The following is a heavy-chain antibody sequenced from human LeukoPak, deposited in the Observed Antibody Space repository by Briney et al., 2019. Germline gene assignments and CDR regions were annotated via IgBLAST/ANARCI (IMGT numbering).Heavy chain of an antibody. D-gene: IGHD6-13*01. CDR2: TPYSGDT. J-gene: IGHJ4*02. V-gene: IGHV4-39*01. CDR1: GDSISSSNYY. Sequence: SETLSLTCTVSGDSISSSNYYWGWIRQPPGKGLEWIGSTPYSGDTVYNPSLKSRIIISVDTSKNQFSLKLTSVTAADMAVYYCVRSLATSGMYWGQGTLVTVSS. CDR3: VRSLATSGMY.